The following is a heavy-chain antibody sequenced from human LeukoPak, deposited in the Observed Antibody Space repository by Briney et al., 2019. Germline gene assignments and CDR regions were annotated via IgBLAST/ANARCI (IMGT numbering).Heavy chain of an antibody. CDR2: IYYSGIT. D-gene: IGHD3-22*01. J-gene: IGHJ5*02. V-gene: IGHV4-39*01. CDR1: GGSISSSSYY. Sequence: SETLSLTCTLSGGSISSSSYYWGWIRQPPGKGLEWIGSIYYSGITYYNPSLKSRVTISVDTSKNQFSLKLNSVTAADTAVYYCARQRGYHYDSTTNRFSDLWGQGTRVTVSS. CDR3: ARQRGYHYDSTTNRFSDL.